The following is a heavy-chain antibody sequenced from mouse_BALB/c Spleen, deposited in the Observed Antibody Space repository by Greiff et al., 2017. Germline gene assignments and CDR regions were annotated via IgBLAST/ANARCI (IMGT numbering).Heavy chain of an antibody. Sequence: EVQLQESGAELVRPGALVKLSCKASGFNIKDYYMHWVKQRPEQGLEWIGWIDPENGNTIYDPKFQGKASITADTSSNTAYLQLSSLTSEDTAVYYCARGAYYRLYYAMDYWGQGTSVTVSS. V-gene: IGHV14-1*02. J-gene: IGHJ4*01. D-gene: IGHD2-14*01. CDR2: IDPENGNT. CDR1: GFNIKDYY. CDR3: ARGAYYRLYYAMDY.